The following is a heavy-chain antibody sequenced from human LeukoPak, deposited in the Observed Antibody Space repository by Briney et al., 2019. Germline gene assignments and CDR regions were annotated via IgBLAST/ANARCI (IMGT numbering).Heavy chain of an antibody. CDR1: GFTFSSYA. J-gene: IGHJ4*02. D-gene: IGHD4-23*01. Sequence: PGRSLRLSCAASGFTFSSYAMHWVRQAPGKGLEWVAVISYDGSNKYYAGSVKGRFTISRDNSKNTLYLQMNSLRAEDTAVYYCARDLGDYGGNSEGGYWGQGTLVTVSS. CDR2: ISYDGSNK. CDR3: ARDLGDYGGNSEGGY. V-gene: IGHV3-30-3*01.